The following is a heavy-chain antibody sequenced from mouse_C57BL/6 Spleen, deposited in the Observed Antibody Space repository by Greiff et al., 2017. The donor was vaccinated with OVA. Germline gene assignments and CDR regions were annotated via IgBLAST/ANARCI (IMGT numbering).Heavy chain of an antibody. D-gene: IGHD1-1*01. Sequence: VQLQQSGAELVKPGASVKLSCTASGFNIKDYYMHWVKQRTEQGLEWIGRIDPEDGETKYAPKFQGKATITADTSSNTAYLQLSSLTSEDTAVYYGARDYGSSYDDYAMDYWGQGTSVTVSS. CDR1: GFNIKDYY. CDR2: IDPEDGET. J-gene: IGHJ4*01. CDR3: ARDYGSSYDDYAMDY. V-gene: IGHV14-2*01.